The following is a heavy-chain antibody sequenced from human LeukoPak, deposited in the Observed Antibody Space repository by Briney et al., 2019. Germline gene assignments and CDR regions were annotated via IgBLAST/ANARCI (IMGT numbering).Heavy chain of an antibody. J-gene: IGHJ4*02. V-gene: IGHV3-30*04. Sequence: GGSLRLSCAAFGFTFTSYAFHWVRQAPGKGLEWVTVISHDDKNRYYADSVKGRFTISRDNSKNTVYLQTNSLRVEDTAVYFCVRDRDTSGWLYWGQGTLVTVSS. CDR3: VRDRDTSGWLY. CDR2: ISHDDKNR. D-gene: IGHD6-19*01. CDR1: GFTFTSYA.